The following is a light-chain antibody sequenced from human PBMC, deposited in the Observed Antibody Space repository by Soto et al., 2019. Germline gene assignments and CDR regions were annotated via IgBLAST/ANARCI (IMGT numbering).Light chain of an antibody. Sequence: QSVLTQPPSASGTPGQRVTISCSGSGSNIGSNYVSWYQHLPGTAPHLLIYHNNRRPSGVPDRFSGSKSGTSASLAISGLRSEGEADYYCSAWDDSLSGRLFGVGTKLTVL. V-gene: IGLV1-47*01. CDR2: HNN. CDR3: SAWDDSLSGRL. J-gene: IGLJ2*01. CDR1: GSNIGSNY.